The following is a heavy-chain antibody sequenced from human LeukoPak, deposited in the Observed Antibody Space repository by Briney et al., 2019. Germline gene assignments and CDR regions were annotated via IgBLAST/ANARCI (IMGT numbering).Heavy chain of an antibody. J-gene: IGHJ4*02. CDR1: GFTFSSYW. D-gene: IGHD6-13*01. CDR3: AIHSSSWYHYYFDY. Sequence: GGSLRLSCAASGFTFSSYWMSWVRQAPGQGLEWMGGIIPIFGTANYAQKFQGRVTITADESTSTAYMELSSLRSEDTAVYYCAIHSSSWYHYYFDYWGQGTLVTVSS. CDR2: IIPIFGTA. V-gene: IGHV1-69*01.